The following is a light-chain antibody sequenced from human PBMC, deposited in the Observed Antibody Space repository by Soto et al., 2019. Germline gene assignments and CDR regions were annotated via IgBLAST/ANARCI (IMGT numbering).Light chain of an antibody. CDR1: SSDVGGYAY. Sequence: QSALTQPASVSGSPGQSITITCTGTSSDVGGYAYVSWYQQYPGKAPELVISEVSNRPSGISHRFSGSRSGNTASLTISGLQAEDEADYYCSSYTDNTTPAFGGGTKLTVL. J-gene: IGLJ2*01. V-gene: IGLV2-14*01. CDR2: EVS. CDR3: SSYTDNTTPA.